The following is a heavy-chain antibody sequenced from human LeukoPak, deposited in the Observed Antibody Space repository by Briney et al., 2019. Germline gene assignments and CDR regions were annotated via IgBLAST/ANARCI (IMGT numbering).Heavy chain of an antibody. CDR1: GFTFSSYA. CDR2: ISGSGGST. V-gene: IGHV3-23*01. J-gene: IGHJ4*02. D-gene: IGHD2-2*01. Sequence: GGSLRLSGAASGFTFSSYAMSWVRQAPGKGLEWVSAISGSGGSTYYADSVKGRFTISRDNSKNTLYLQMNSLRAEDTAVYYCANIPMSVVHYWGQGTLVTVSS. CDR3: ANIPMSVVHY.